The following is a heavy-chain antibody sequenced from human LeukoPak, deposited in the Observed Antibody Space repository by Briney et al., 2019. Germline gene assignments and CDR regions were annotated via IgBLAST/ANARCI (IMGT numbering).Heavy chain of an antibody. CDR3: ARVAAAHTGDWFDP. CDR1: GYTFTGYY. V-gene: IGHV1-2*02. J-gene: IGHJ5*02. D-gene: IGHD6-13*01. Sequence: ASVKVSCKASGYTFTGYYMHWVRQAPGQGLEWMGWINPNSGGTNYAQKFQGRVTMTRDTSTSTAYMELSRLRSDDTAVYYCARVAAAHTGDWFDPWGQGTLVTVSS. CDR2: INPNSGGT.